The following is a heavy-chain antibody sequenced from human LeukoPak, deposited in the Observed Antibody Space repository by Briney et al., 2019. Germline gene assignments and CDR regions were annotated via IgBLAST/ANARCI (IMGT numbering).Heavy chain of an antibody. V-gene: IGHV3-23*01. CDR1: GFTFSSYA. CDR3: AKDSPKTRGSWYSFDY. Sequence: GGSLRLSCAASGFTFSSYAMSWVRQAPGKGLEWVSAISGSGGSTYYADSVKGRFTISRDNPKNTLYLQMTSLRAEDTAVYYCAKDSPKTRGSWYSFDYWGQGTLVTVSS. CDR2: ISGSGGST. D-gene: IGHD6-13*01. J-gene: IGHJ4*02.